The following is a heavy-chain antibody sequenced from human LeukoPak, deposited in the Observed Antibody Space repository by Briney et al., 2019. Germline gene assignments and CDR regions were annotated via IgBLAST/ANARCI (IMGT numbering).Heavy chain of an antibody. Sequence: EASVKVSCKASGYTFTGYYMHWVRQAPGQGLEWMGWINPNSGGTNYAQKFQGRVTMTRDTSISTAYMELSRLTSDDTAMYFCARDWSVGAVPAPFDYWGQGSLVTVSS. CDR1: GYTFTGYY. CDR3: ARDWSVGAVPAPFDY. J-gene: IGHJ4*02. V-gene: IGHV1-2*02. CDR2: INPNSGGT. D-gene: IGHD2-2*01.